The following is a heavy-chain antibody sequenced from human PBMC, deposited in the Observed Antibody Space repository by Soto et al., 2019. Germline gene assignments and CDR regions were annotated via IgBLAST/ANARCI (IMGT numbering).Heavy chain of an antibody. CDR3: ARWAANVVVPGWVDP. J-gene: IGHJ5*02. D-gene: IGHD2-2*01. CDR2: IFYSGST. CDR1: GVSIRSSNYY. V-gene: IGHV4-39*01. Sequence: QLQLQESGPGLVKPSETLSLTCTAFGVSIRSSNYYWGWIRQPPGKGLEWVGSIFYSGSTYLSPSPKSRVTMSIDTSKNHFSLKVTSVTAADTAVYFCARWAANVVVPGWVDPWGQGTLVTVSS.